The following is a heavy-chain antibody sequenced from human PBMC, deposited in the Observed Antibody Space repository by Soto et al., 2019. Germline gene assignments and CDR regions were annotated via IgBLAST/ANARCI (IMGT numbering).Heavy chain of an antibody. D-gene: IGHD6-19*01. V-gene: IGHV4-34*01. CDR3: ARGRRNSRGSYSSGWYYYYYGMDV. Sequence: SETLSLTCAVYGGSFSGYYWSWIRQPPGKGLEWIWEINHSGSTNYNPSLKSRVTISVDTSKNQFSLKLSSVTAADTAVYYCARGRRNSRGSYSSGWYYYYYGMDVWGQGTTVTVSS. J-gene: IGHJ6*02. CDR1: GGSFSGYY. CDR2: INHSGST.